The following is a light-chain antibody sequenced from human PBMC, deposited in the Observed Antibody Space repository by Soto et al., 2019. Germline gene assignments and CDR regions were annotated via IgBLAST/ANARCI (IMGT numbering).Light chain of an antibody. J-gene: IGKJ5*01. CDR1: QSVSTY. Sequence: LVLRQSPVTLSLSPVDRATLSCRASQSVSTYLAWYRQTPGQAPRLLIYDASNRATGVPPRFSGSRSGTDFTLTISSVEPEDFAVFYCHQRNTFGQGTRLEIK. CDR2: DAS. V-gene: IGKV3-11*01. CDR3: HQRNT.